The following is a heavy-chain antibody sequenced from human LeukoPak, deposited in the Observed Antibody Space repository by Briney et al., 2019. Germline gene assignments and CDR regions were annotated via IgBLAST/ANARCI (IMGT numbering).Heavy chain of an antibody. CDR3: ARLGYSYGQGDY. D-gene: IGHD5-18*01. V-gene: IGHV5-51*01. J-gene: IGHJ4*02. CDR1: GYSFTKYW. Sequence: GESLKISCKGSGYSFTKYWISWVRQLPGKGLEGMGIIYPRDSDTKYSPSSQGQVTISAARSTSTAYLQWSSLKASDSAMYYCARLGYSYGQGDYWGQGTLVTVSS. CDR2: IYPRDSDT.